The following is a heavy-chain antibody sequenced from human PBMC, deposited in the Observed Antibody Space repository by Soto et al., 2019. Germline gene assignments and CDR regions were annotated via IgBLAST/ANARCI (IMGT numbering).Heavy chain of an antibody. D-gene: IGHD3-22*01. CDR1: GGSVSSGSYY. CDR2: IYYSGST. Sequence: NPSETLSLTCTVSGGSVSSGSYYWSWIRQPPGKGLEWIGYIYYSGSTNYNPSLKSRVTISVDTSKNQFSLKLSSVTAADTAVYYCARDRYYDSSGYHNRGPFDYWGQGTLVTVSS. CDR3: ARDRYYDSSGYHNRGPFDY. V-gene: IGHV4-61*01. J-gene: IGHJ4*02.